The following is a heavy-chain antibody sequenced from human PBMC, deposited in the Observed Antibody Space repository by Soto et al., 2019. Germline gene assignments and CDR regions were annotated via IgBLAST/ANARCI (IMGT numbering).Heavy chain of an antibody. CDR2: IYYSGNT. D-gene: IGHD3-22*01. Sequence: PSETLSLTCSVSGGSMSSGAYYWSWIRQHPGKGLEWIAYIYYSGNTYYNPSLRSRITISVDTSQNQFSLKLTSVTSPTTAAYYCASTYSGYLDNWGQGTLVTASS. CDR3: ASTYSGYLDN. J-gene: IGHJ4*02. V-gene: IGHV4-31*03. CDR1: GGSMSSGAYY.